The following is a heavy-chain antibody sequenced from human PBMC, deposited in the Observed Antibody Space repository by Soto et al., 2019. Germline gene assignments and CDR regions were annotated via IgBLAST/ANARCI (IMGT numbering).Heavy chain of an antibody. CDR1: GGSISSGDYS. V-gene: IGHV4-30-2*01. CDR2: IYRSGST. CDR3: VTNSSYRYWNFAL. D-gene: IGHD1-26*01. J-gene: IGHJ2*01. Sequence: QLQLQESGSGLVKPSQTLSLPCAVSGGSISSGDYSWSWIRQPPGKGLEWIGYIYRSGSTYYNPSLKSPVTMSIDGSKNQFSLRLTSVTAADTAVDYCVTNSSYRYWNFALWGRGTLVTVSS.